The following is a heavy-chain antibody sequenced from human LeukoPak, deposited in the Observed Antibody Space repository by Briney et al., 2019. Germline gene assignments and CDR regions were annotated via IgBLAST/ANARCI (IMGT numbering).Heavy chain of an antibody. V-gene: IGHV3-23*01. CDR1: GFTFSSYA. D-gene: IGHD3-3*01. CDR2: ISGSGGST. J-gene: IGHJ6*02. CDR3: AKGFKTIFGVVIRVDYGMDV. Sequence: GASLRLSRAASGFTFSSYAMSWVRQAPGKGLEWVSAISGSGGSTYYADSVKGRFTISRDNSKNTLYLQMNSLRAEDTAVYYCAKGFKTIFGVVIRVDYGMDVWGQGTTVTVSS.